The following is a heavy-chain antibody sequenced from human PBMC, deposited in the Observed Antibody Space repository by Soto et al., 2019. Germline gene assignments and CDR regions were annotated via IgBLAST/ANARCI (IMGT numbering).Heavy chain of an antibody. CDR3: ARDGYYYGSGSYWHYYYGMDV. J-gene: IGHJ6*02. CDR2: INPSGGST. CDR1: GYTFTSYY. Sequence: ASVKVSCKASGYTFTSYYMHWVRQAPGQGLEWMGIINPSGGSTSYAQKFQGRVTMTRDTSTSTVYMELSSLRSEDTAVYYCARDGYYYGSGSYWHYYYGMDVWGQGTTVTGSS. V-gene: IGHV1-46*01. D-gene: IGHD3-10*01.